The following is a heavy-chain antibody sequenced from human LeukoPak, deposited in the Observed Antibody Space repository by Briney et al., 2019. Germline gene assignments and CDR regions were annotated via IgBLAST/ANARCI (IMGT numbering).Heavy chain of an antibody. Sequence: GRSLRLSCAASGFTFSSYAMHWVRQAPGKGLEWVAVISYDGSNKYHADSVKGRFTISRDNSKNTLYLQMNSLRAEDTAVYYCARAGGYDILTGYSLRYDWFDPWGQGTLVTVSS. V-gene: IGHV3-30*04. CDR3: ARAGGYDILTGYSLRYDWFDP. CDR2: ISYDGSNK. J-gene: IGHJ5*02. D-gene: IGHD3-9*01. CDR1: GFTFSSYA.